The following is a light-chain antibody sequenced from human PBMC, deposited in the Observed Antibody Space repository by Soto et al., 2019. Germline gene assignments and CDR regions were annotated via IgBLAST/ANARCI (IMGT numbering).Light chain of an antibody. Sequence: EIVLPQSPGTLSLSPGESDTLSRRARPSVRRSYLAWFQQKPGQAPRLLIYGASNRATGIPDRFSGSGSGTDFTLNISRLEPEDFAVYYCQQYGSSGTFGQGTKVE. J-gene: IGKJ1*01. CDR3: QQYGSSGT. CDR1: PSVRRSY. CDR2: GAS. V-gene: IGKV3-20*01.